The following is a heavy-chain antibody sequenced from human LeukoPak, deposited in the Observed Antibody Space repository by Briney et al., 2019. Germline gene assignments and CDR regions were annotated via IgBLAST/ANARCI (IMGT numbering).Heavy chain of an antibody. CDR3: ARAGVLWFGESKFDY. D-gene: IGHD3-10*01. CDR1: GFTFSSYA. J-gene: IGHJ4*02. V-gene: IGHV3-23*01. CDR2: ISGSGGRT. Sequence: GGSLRLSCAASGFTFSSYAMSWVRQAPGKGLEWVSGISGSGGRTYYADSVKGRFTISRDNGKSSLYLQMNSLRAEDMAMYYCARAGVLWFGESKFDYWGQGALVTVSS.